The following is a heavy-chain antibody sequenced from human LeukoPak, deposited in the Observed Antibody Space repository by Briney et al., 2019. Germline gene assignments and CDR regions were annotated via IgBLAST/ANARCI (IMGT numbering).Heavy chain of an antibody. CDR1: GYTFTSYG. V-gene: IGHV1-18*04. D-gene: IGHD2-2*01. J-gene: IGHJ4*02. Sequence: ASVKVSCKASGYTFTSYGISWVRQAPGQGLELMGWISAYNGNTNYAQKLQGRVTITTDTSTSTAYMELRSLRSDDTAVYYCAREYRMPTFDYWGQGTLVTVSS. CDR2: ISAYNGNT. CDR3: AREYRMPTFDY.